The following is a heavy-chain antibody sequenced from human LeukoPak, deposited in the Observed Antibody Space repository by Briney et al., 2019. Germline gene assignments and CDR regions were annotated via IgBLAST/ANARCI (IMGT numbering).Heavy chain of an antibody. J-gene: IGHJ4*02. Sequence: SETLSLTCIVSGDSISSYYWSWIRQPPGKGLEWIGYIYYSGSTNYNPSLKSRVTISVDTSKNQFSLKLSSVTAADTAVYYCARWYDSSGYSDYWGQGTLVTVSS. V-gene: IGHV4-59*01. CDR3: ARWYDSSGYSDY. CDR1: GDSISSYY. CDR2: IYYSGST. D-gene: IGHD3-22*01.